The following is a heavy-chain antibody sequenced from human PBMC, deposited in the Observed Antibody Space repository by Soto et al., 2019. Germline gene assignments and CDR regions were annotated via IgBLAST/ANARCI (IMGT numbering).Heavy chain of an antibody. CDR1: GFTFSSYA. CDR3: AKGTLAHLDF. V-gene: IGHV3-30-3*01. J-gene: IGHJ4*02. Sequence: GGSLRLSCAASGFTFSSYAMHWVRQAPGKGLEWVAVISYDGSNKYYADSVKGRFTFSRDNSDNTLSLQMNSLRAEDTAIYYRAKGTLAHLDFWGLGTLVTVSS. D-gene: IGHD6-13*01. CDR2: ISYDGSNK.